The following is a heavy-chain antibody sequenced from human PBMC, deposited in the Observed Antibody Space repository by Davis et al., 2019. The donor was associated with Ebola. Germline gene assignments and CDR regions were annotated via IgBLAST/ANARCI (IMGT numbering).Heavy chain of an antibody. CDR1: GFTFSDYY. Sequence: PAGSLTLSCAASGFTFSDYYMSWIRQAPEKGLEWVSSISSSGITIYYADSVKGRFTISRDNVKNSLYLQMNSLRAEDTAVYYCARVWFKDGYDYWGQGTLVTVSS. D-gene: IGHD3-10*01. CDR3: ARVWFKDGYDY. V-gene: IGHV3-11*01. CDR2: ISSSGITI. J-gene: IGHJ4*02.